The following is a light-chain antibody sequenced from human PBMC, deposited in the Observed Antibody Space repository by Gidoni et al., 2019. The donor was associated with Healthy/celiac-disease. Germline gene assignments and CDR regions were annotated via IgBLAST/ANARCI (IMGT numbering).Light chain of an antibody. CDR2: AAS. V-gene: IGKV1-39*01. Sequence: DIQMTQSPSSLSASEGDSITITCRASQRISSNLTWYQQKPGKAPKLLIYAASSLQSGVPSRFSGSGSGTDFTLTISSLQPEDFATYYCQQSYSNPWTFGQGTKVEIK. CDR1: QRISSN. J-gene: IGKJ1*01. CDR3: QQSYSNPWT.